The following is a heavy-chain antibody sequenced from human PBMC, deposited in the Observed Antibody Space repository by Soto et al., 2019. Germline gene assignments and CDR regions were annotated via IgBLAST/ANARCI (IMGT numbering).Heavy chain of an antibody. CDR3: ARDRDYAYVD. CDR1: GFTFSDFS. V-gene: IGHV3-48*02. J-gene: IGHJ4*02. Sequence: GGSLRLSCAASGFTFSDFSMNWVRQAPGKGLEWVSYIKGGSDISYADSVKGRFTISRDNAKNSLYLEMNSLRDEDTAIYYCARDRDYAYVDWCQGTLVTVSS. D-gene: IGHD3-16*01. CDR2: IKGGSDI.